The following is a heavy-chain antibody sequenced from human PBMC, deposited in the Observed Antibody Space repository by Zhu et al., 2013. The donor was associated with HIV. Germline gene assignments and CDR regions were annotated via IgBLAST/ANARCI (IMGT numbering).Heavy chain of an antibody. CDR2: IYYSGST. V-gene: IGHV4-30-4*01. CDR1: GGSISSGDYY. CDR3: ARVGGGYDMIGDYYGMDV. J-gene: IGHJ6*02. D-gene: IGHD5-12*01. Sequence: QVQLQESGPGLVKPSQTLSLTCTVSGGSISSGDYYWSWIRQPPGKGLEWIGYIYYSGSTYYNPSLKSRVTISVDTSKNQFSLKLSSVTAADTAVYYCARVGGGYDMIGDYYGMDVWGQGTTVTVSS.